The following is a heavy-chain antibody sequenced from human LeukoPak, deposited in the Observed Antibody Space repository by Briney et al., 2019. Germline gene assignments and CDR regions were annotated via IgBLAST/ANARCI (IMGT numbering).Heavy chain of an antibody. CDR2: ISASGFSS. CDR1: GYTFSSNT. Sequence: GGSLRLSCAASGYTFSSNTLIWVRQAPGKGLEWVSAISASGFSSYHADSVKGRFTISRDNSKSTLYLQMNSLRAEDTAVYYCAKDQYRYSGSYGYWGQGTLVTVSS. J-gene: IGHJ4*02. D-gene: IGHD1-26*01. V-gene: IGHV3-23*01. CDR3: AKDQYRYSGSYGY.